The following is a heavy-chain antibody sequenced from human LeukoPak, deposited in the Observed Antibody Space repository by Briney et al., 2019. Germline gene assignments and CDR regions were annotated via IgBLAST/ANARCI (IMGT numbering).Heavy chain of an antibody. CDR1: GGSISGYY. CDR2: IYYSGSA. CDR3: ARYTSGGGAFDI. J-gene: IGHJ3*02. V-gene: IGHV4-59*08. D-gene: IGHD6-19*01. Sequence: PSETLSLTCTVSGGSISGYYWSWIRQPPGEGLEWIGYIYYSGSANYDPSLKSRVTILVDTSKNQFSLKLTSVTAADTAVYYCARYTSGGGAFDIWGQGTMVTVSS.